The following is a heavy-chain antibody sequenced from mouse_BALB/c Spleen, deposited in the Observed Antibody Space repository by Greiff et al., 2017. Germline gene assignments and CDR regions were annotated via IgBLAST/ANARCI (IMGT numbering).Heavy chain of an antibody. CDR1: GYTFTSYW. Sequence: QVQLQQSGAELAKPGASVKMSCKASGYTFTSYWMHWVKQRPGQGLEWIGYINPSTGYTEYNQKFKDKATLTADKSSSTAYMQLSSLTSEDSAVYYCASAFSLDYWGQGTTLTVSS. CDR2: INPSTGYT. V-gene: IGHV1-7*01. J-gene: IGHJ2*01. CDR3: ASAFSLDY.